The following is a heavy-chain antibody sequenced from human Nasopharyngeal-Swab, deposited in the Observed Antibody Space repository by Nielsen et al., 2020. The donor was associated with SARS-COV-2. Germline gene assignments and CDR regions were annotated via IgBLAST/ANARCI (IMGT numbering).Heavy chain of an antibody. CDR2: ISGSGGST. CDR3: AKDDCSGGSCYPPNAFDI. Sequence: GESLNTSCAASGFTFSSYAVSWVRQAPGKGLEWVSAISGSGGSTYYADSVKGRFTISRDNSKNTLYLQMNSLRAEDTAVYYCAKDDCSGGSCYPPNAFDIWGQGTMVTVSS. J-gene: IGHJ3*02. D-gene: IGHD2-15*01. CDR1: GFTFSSYA. V-gene: IGHV3-23*01.